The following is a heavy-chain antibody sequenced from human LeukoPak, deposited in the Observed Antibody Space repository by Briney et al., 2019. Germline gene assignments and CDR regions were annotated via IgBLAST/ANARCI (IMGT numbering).Heavy chain of an antibody. V-gene: IGHV4-30-2*01. CDR3: ARARYPMVRGVNWFDP. D-gene: IGHD3-10*01. J-gene: IGHJ5*02. Sequence: SETLSLTCAVSGGSISSGGYSWSWIRQPPGKGLEWIGYIYHSGSTYYNPSLKSRVTISVDRSKNQFSLKLSSVTAADTAVYYCARARYPMVRGVNWFDPRGQGTLVTVSS. CDR2: IYHSGST. CDR1: GGSISSGGYS.